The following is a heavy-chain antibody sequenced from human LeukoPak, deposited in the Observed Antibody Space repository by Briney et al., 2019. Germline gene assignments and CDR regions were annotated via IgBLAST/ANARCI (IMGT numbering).Heavy chain of an antibody. D-gene: IGHD6-13*01. CDR3: ARVRGYGSSPFDS. CDR2: INPNSGGT. CDR1: GYTFTSYD. Sequence: ASVKVSCKASGYTFTSYDINWVRQATGQGLEWMGWINPNSGGTNYAQKFQGRVTMTRDTSISTAHMELSRLRSDDTAVYYCARVRGYGSSPFDSGGQGTLVTSPQ. J-gene: IGHJ4*02. V-gene: IGHV1-2*02.